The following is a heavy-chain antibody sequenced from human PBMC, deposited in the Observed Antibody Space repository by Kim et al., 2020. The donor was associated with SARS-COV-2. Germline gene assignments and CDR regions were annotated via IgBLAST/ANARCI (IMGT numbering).Heavy chain of an antibody. J-gene: IGHJ4*02. D-gene: IGHD5-18*01. Sequence: ASVKVSCKASGYTFTSYAMHWVRQAPGQRLEWMGWINAGNGNTKYSQKYQGRVTLTRVTSASTAYMELSSLRSEDTAVYYCARGRIQLWTHFDYWGQGTLVTVSS. V-gene: IGHV1-3*01. CDR2: INAGNGNT. CDR1: GYTFTSYA. CDR3: ARGRIQLWTHFDY.